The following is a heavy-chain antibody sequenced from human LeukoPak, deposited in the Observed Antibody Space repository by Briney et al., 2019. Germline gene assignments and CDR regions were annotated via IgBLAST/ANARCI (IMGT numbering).Heavy chain of an antibody. CDR3: ARSRRFRGSGYMGGYYFDY. CDR2: IIPIFGTA. V-gene: IGHV1-69*05. J-gene: IGHJ4*02. D-gene: IGHD3-3*01. CDR1: GGTFSSYA. Sequence: RRASVKVSCKASGGTFSSYAISWVRQAPGQGLEWMGRIIPIFGTANYAQKFQGRVTITTDESTSTAYMELSSLRSEDTAVYYCARSRRFRGSGYMGGYYFDYWGQGTLVTVSS.